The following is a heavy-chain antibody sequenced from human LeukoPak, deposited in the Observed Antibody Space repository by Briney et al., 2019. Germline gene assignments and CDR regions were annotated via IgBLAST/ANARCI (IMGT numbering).Heavy chain of an antibody. J-gene: IGHJ4*02. Sequence: GGSLRLSCAASGFTFSRNWMHWVRQAPGKGLVGVSRINSDGSITNYADSVKGRFTISRDNAKNTLYLQTSSLRAEDTAVYYCAKIDAYWGQGTLVTVSS. CDR3: AKIDAY. V-gene: IGHV3-74*01. CDR1: GFTFSRNW. CDR2: INSDGSIT.